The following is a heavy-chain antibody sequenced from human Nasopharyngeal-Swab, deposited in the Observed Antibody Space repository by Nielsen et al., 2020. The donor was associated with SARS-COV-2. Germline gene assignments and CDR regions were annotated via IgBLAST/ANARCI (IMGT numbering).Heavy chain of an antibody. D-gene: IGHD6-19*01. Sequence: WIRQPPGKGLEWIASIHYSGSSYYNPSLKSRVTISVDTSKNQFSLKLSSVTAADTAVYYCARTLMSGWYPNTYYYGMDVWGQGTTVTVSS. CDR2: IHYSGSS. CDR3: ARTLMSGWYPNTYYYGMDV. V-gene: IGHV4-39*07. J-gene: IGHJ6*02.